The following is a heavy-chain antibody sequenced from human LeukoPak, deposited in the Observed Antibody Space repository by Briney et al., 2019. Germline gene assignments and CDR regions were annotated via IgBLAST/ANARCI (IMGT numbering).Heavy chain of an antibody. CDR1: GVTLTGYS. Sequence: PGGSLRLSCAASGVTLTGYSMNWVRQAPGKGLEWVSSISSSSSYIYYADSVKGRFTISRDNANNSLYLQMNSLRVEDTAVYYCARDHLWFGELFESWGQGTMVTVSS. V-gene: IGHV3-21*01. D-gene: IGHD3-10*01. J-gene: IGHJ4*02. CDR2: ISSSSSYI. CDR3: ARDHLWFGELFES.